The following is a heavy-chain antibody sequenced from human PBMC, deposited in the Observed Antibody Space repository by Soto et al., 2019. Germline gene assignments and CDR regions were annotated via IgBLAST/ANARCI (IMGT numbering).Heavy chain of an antibody. CDR3: ARVAYGDYYYYYGMDV. J-gene: IGHJ6*02. D-gene: IGHD4-17*01. CDR2: IYTSGST. V-gene: IGHV4-4*07. Sequence: SETLSLTCTVSGGSISSYYWSCIRQPAGKGLEWIVRIYTSGSTNYNPSLKSRVTMSVDTSKNQFSLKLSSVTAAGTAVYYCARVAYGDYYYYYGMDVWGQGTTVNVSS. CDR1: GGSISSYY.